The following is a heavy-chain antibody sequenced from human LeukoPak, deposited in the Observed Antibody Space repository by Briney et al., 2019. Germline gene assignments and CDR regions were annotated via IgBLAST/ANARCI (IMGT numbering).Heavy chain of an antibody. V-gene: IGHV1-18*01. CDR3: AGTITPDYGGADAFDI. D-gene: IGHD4-23*01. J-gene: IGHJ3*02. Sequence: ATVNVSCTASGYTFTSYGISWVPQAPRQGLEWMGCISAYNGNTNHAQKLHGRVTMTTDTSTSTAYMELWSLRSDDTAVYYCAGTITPDYGGADAFDIWGQGTMVTVSS. CDR2: ISAYNGNT. CDR1: GYTFTSYG.